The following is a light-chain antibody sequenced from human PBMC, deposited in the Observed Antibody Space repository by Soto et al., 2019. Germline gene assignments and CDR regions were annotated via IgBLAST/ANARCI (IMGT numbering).Light chain of an antibody. CDR2: EVS. V-gene: IGLV2-14*01. J-gene: IGLJ2*01. Sequence: QSALTQPASVSGSHGQSITISCTGTSSDVGGYKYVSWYQQHPGKVPKLMFYEVSNRPSGVSNRFSGSKSGNTASLSISGLQAEDEAEYYCSSYTRSTTLNVLFGGGTQLTVL. CDR1: SSDVGGYKY. CDR3: SSYTRSTTLNVL.